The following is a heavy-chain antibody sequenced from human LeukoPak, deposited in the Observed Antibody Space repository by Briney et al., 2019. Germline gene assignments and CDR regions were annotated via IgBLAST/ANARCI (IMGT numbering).Heavy chain of an antibody. J-gene: IGHJ4*02. Sequence: HPGGSLRLSCEASGFSFSSYWMTWVRQAPGKGLEWVANIKPDGSGPYYLDSVRGRFTISRDNTKNSLYLHMSSLRVEDTAVYFCARGGHRQKEFWGQGTLVTVSS. CDR2: IKPDGSGP. CDR3: ARGGHRQKEF. D-gene: IGHD3-10*01. CDR1: GFSFSSYW. V-gene: IGHV3-7*01.